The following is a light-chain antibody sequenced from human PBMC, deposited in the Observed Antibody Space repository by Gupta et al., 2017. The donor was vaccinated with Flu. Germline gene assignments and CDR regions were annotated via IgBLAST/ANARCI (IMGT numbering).Light chain of an antibody. Sequence: QSVLTQPPSASGTPGQRVSISCSGSSSNIGSDYVFWYQQLPGTAPKLLIYRNNLRPSGVPDRFAGYKSGTSAWRGISGLRSEDEADYSGAAWDDRLSGNVFGTGTKVPVL. CDR3: AAWDDRLSGNV. CDR1: SSNIGSDY. J-gene: IGLJ1*01. V-gene: IGLV1-47*01. CDR2: RNN.